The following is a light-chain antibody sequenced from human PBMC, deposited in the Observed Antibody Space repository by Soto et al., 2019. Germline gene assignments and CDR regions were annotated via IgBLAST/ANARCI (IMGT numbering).Light chain of an antibody. Sequence: DIQMTQSPSSVSASVGDRVTITCRASQGIVSWLAWYQQKPGKAPKLLIYAAANLQSGVPLRFSGSGSGTDFTLTISSLPPEDFATYYCHQTTSFPLTFGGGTKVEIK. CDR3: HQTTSFPLT. CDR1: QGIVSW. J-gene: IGKJ4*01. V-gene: IGKV1-12*01. CDR2: AAA.